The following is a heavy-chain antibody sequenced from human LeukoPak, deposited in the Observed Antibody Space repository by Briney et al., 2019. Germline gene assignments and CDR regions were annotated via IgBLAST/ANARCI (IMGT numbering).Heavy chain of an antibody. J-gene: IGHJ4*02. Sequence: GSLRLSCAASGFTFSSYWMSWVRQAPGKGLEWVANIKQDGSEKNCVDSVRGRFTTSRDNAKNSLYLQMNSLRAEDTAVYYCGRRRGMGSLDYWGQGTLVTVSP. CDR3: GRRRGMGSLDY. V-gene: IGHV3-7*03. D-gene: IGHD2-8*01. CDR1: GFTFSSYW. CDR2: IKQDGSEK.